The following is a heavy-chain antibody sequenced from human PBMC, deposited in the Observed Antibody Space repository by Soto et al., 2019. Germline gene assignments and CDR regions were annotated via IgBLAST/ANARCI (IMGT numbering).Heavy chain of an antibody. D-gene: IGHD3-10*01. CDR3: APSGEFFWYFDL. Sequence: EELVQSGAEVKKPGASVKVSCRASTYDFIGYYMHWVRQAPGQGLEWMGWINPKNGATMYAKNFQGGVPVTRDRSIGTVYMEPRSLRSDDTAAYYCAPSGEFFWYFDLWGRGTLITVSS. CDR2: INPKNGAT. V-gene: IGHV1-2*02. CDR1: TYDFIGYY. J-gene: IGHJ2*01.